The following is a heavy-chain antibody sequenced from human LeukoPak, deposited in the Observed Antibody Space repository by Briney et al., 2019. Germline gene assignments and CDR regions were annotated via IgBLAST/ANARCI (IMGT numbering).Heavy chain of an antibody. V-gene: IGHV3-30*18. D-gene: IGHD2-2*03. CDR2: ISNDGNKK. Sequence: GGSLRLSCAASGFSFSPYAMHWVRQAPGKGLEWVALISNDGNKKYYADSVKGQFTISRDNSKNTLYLQLNSLRAEDTAVYYCAKDGYCSTTACYPNQFDSWGQGTLVTVSS. J-gene: IGHJ4*02. CDR1: GFSFSPYA. CDR3: AKDGYCSTTACYPNQFDS.